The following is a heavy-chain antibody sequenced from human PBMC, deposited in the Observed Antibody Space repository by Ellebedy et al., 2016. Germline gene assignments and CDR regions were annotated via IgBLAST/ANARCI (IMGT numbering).Heavy chain of an antibody. V-gene: IGHV3-30-3*01. D-gene: IGHD6-19*01. CDR3: ARGQWLPDLDY. CDR2: ISYDGSNK. Sequence: GESLKISCAASGFTFSSYAMHWVRQAPGKGLEWVAVISYDGSNKYYADSVKGRFTISRDNSKNTLYLQVNSLRAEDTAVYYCARGQWLPDLDYWGQGTLVTVSS. J-gene: IGHJ4*02. CDR1: GFTFSSYA.